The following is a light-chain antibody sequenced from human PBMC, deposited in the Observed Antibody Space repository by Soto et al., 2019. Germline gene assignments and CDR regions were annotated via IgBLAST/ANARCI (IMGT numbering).Light chain of an antibody. V-gene: IGLV1-40*01. CDR1: SSNIGAGYD. CDR3: QSYDSSLSGSG. J-gene: IGLJ1*01. CDR2: GNS. Sequence: QSVLTQPPSVSGAPGQRVTISCTGSSSNIGAGYDVHWYQQLPGTAPKLLIYGNSNRPSGVPDRFSGSKSGTSASLAITGLQAEDEADSYCQSYDSSLSGSGFGTGTKLPV.